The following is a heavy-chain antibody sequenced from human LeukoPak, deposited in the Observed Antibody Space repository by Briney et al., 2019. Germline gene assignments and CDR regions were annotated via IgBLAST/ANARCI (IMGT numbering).Heavy chain of an antibody. J-gene: IGHJ6*04. Sequence: GGSLRLTCATSGFTFSRLGMQWVRQAPGKGLEWVAVIHNDGTMGQYADSVKGRFTISKDFSRNTLHLQMHSLRDDDTAVYYCAKEGDEFRGYLDVWGKGTTVTVSS. V-gene: IGHV3-30*02. D-gene: IGHD5-12*01. CDR1: GFTFSRLG. CDR2: IHNDGTMG. CDR3: AKEGDEFRGYLDV.